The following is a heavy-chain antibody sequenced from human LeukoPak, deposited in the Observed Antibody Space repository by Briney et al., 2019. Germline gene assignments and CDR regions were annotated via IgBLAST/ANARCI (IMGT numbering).Heavy chain of an antibody. V-gene: IGHV4-59*08. CDR2: IYYSGST. J-gene: IGHJ4*02. D-gene: IGHD5-24*01. CDR3: ARLEGDGYNIDY. CDR1: GGSISSYY. Sequence: SETLSPTCTVSGGSISSYYWSWIRQPPGKGLEWIGYIYYSGSTNYNPSLKSRVTISVDTSKNQFSLKLSSVTAADTAVYYCARLEGDGYNIDYWGQGTLVTVSS.